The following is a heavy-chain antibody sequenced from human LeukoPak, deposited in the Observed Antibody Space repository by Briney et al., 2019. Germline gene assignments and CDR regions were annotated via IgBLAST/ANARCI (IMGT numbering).Heavy chain of an antibody. Sequence: GGSLRLSCAASGFTFSDYYMSWIRQAPGKGLEWVALIWYDGNNKYYADSVKGRFTISRDNSKNTLYLQMNSLRAEDTALYYCARQYCSGGDCYFFDWGQGTLVTVSS. CDR3: ARQYCSGGDCYFFD. CDR2: IWYDGNNK. J-gene: IGHJ4*02. V-gene: IGHV3-33*08. CDR1: GFTFSDYY. D-gene: IGHD2-15*01.